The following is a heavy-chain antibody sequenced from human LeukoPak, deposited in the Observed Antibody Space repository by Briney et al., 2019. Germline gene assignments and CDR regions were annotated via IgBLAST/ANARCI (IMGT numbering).Heavy chain of an antibody. J-gene: IGHJ4*02. CDR3: AKDRGYDYLFDY. D-gene: IGHD5-12*01. V-gene: IGHV3-30*02. CDR2: IRYDGTTR. Sequence: GGSLRLSCAASGFTFSSYGMHWVRQAPGKGLGWVAFIRYDGTTRYYADSVKGRFTISRDNSKSTLHLQMNSLRAEDTAVYYCAKDRGYDYLFDYWGQGTLVTVSS. CDR1: GFTFSSYG.